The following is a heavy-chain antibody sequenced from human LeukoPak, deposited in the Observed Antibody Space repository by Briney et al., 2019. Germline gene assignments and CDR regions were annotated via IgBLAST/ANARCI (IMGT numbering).Heavy chain of an antibody. CDR2: ISRSASTI. J-gene: IGHJ4*02. D-gene: IGHD3-22*01. CDR1: GFTFSNFD. Sequence: PGGSLRLSCAASGFTFSNFDMNWVRQAPGKGLEWVSYISRSASTIYYADSVKGRFTISRDNAKKSLYLQMNSLRAEDTAVYYCARELHYYDSSGYPDYWGQGTLVTVSS. CDR3: ARELHYYDSSGYPDY. V-gene: IGHV3-48*03.